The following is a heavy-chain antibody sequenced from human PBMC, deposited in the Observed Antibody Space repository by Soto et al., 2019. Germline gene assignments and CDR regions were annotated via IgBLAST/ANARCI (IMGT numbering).Heavy chain of an antibody. CDR2: IIPILGIA. J-gene: IGHJ5*02. CDR3: ARGGGGNWFDP. CDR1: GGTFSSYT. D-gene: IGHD3-16*01. Sequence: QVQLVQSGAEVKKPGSSVKVSCKASGGTFSSYTISWVRQAPGQGLEWMGRIIPILGIANYAQKFQGRVTITPDKARSTAYMELSSLRSEDTAVYYCARGGGGNWFDPWGQGTLVTVSS. V-gene: IGHV1-69*02.